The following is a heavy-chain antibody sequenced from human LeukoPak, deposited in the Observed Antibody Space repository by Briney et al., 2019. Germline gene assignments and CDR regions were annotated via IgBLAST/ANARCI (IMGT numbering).Heavy chain of an antibody. V-gene: IGHV4-59*08. CDR2: IYYSGTI. CDR1: GGSISSYY. Sequence: PSETLSLTCTVSGGSISSYYWSWIRQPPGKGLEWIGYIYYSGTINYNPSLKSRVTISVDTPKNQFSLKLSSVTAADTAVYYCARRIFSGFDPWGQGTLVTVSS. J-gene: IGHJ5*02. D-gene: IGHD3-9*01. CDR3: ARRIFSGFDP.